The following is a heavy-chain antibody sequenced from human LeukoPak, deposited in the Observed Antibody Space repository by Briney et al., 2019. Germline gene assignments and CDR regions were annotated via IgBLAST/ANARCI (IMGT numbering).Heavy chain of an antibody. CDR1: GYTFTGYY. CDR2: INPNSGGT. J-gene: IGHJ4*02. CDR3: ASYSVLRLGELSLYLIDY. D-gene: IGHD3-16*02. Sequence: EASVKVSCKASGYTFTGYYMHWVRQAPGQGLEWMGWINPNSGGTNYAQKFQGRVTMTRDTSISTAYMELSRLRSDDTAVYYCASYSVLRLGELSLYLIDYWGQGTLVTVSS. V-gene: IGHV1-2*02.